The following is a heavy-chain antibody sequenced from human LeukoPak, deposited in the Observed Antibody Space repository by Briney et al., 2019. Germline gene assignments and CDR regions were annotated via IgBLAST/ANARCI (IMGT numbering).Heavy chain of an antibody. J-gene: IGHJ4*02. CDR3: ARPNYYGSGSPAGY. D-gene: IGHD3-10*01. V-gene: IGHV5-51*01. CDR1: GYYFPSYW. Sequence: GESLKISCKGSGYYFPSYWIGRVRQTAGKGLEWMGIIYPGDSDNTYSPSFQGQVTISADKSICTAYLQWSSLKASDTAMYYCARPNYYGSGSPAGYWGQGTLVTVSS. CDR2: IYPGDSDN.